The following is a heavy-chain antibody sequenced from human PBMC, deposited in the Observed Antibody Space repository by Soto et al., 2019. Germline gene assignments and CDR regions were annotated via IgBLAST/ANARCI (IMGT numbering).Heavy chain of an antibody. D-gene: IGHD1-26*01. CDR3: AKCSFGGSYYFPFDY. J-gene: IGHJ4*02. CDR1: GFTFSSYA. V-gene: IGHV3-23*01. CDR2: ISGSGTNT. Sequence: GGSLRLSCAASGFTFSSYAMSWVRQAPGKGLEWVSSISGSGTNTYHADSVRGRFTISSDNSKNTLYLQMNSLRVEDTAVYYCAKCSFGGSYYFPFDYWGQGTLVTVSS.